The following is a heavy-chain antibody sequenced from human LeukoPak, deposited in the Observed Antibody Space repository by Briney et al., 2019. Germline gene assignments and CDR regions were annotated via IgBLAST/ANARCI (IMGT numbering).Heavy chain of an antibody. V-gene: IGHV3-15*01. CDR1: GFTFSNAW. D-gene: IGHD6-19*01. CDR2: IKSKTDGGTT. J-gene: IGHJ4*02. Sequence: PGGSLRLSCAASGFTFSNAWMSWVRQAPGKGLEWVGRIKSKTDGGTTDYAAPVKGRFTISRDDSKNTLYLQMNSLKTEDTAVCYCTTAGIPVAGPYFDYWGQGTLVTVSS. CDR3: TTAGIPVAGPYFDY.